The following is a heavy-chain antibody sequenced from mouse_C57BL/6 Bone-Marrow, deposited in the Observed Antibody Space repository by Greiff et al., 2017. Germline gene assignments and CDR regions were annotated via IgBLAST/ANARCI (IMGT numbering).Heavy chain of an antibody. V-gene: IGHV1-63*01. J-gene: IGHJ1*03. CDR2: IYPGGGYT. CDR1: GYTFTNYW. Sequence: QVQLQQSGAELVRPGTSVKMSCKASGYTFTNYWIGWAKQRPGHGLEWIGDIYPGGGYTKYNEKFKGKATLTADKSSSTAYMQFSSLTSEDSAIYYCARRRYWYFDVWGTGTTVTVSS. CDR3: ARRRYWYFDV.